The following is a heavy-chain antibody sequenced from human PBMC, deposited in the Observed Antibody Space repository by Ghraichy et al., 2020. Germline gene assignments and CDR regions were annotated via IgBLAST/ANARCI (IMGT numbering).Heavy chain of an antibody. D-gene: IGHD2-2*01. Sequence: SETLSLTCSVSGGSISTYYWTWIRQPPGKGLEWIASLYYSGTTNYNPSPKSRVTISVDTSKNHFSLNLSSVTAADTAVYYCARAGGQLEYYYYYGMDVWGQGTTVTVSS. V-gene: IGHV4-59*01. CDR1: GGSISTYY. CDR3: ARAGGQLEYYYYYGMDV. J-gene: IGHJ6*02. CDR2: LYYSGTT.